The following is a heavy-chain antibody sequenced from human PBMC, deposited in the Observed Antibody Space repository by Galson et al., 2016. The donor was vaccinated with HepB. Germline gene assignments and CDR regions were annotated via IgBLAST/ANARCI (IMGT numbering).Heavy chain of an antibody. V-gene: IGHV3-23*01. J-gene: IGHJ3*01. D-gene: IGHD6-19*01. CDR2: ISSSDGRT. Sequence: SLRLSCAASGFTFNTYAMTWVRQAPGKGLEWVSSISSSDGRTWYADSVRGRFTISTDNSKTTLYVQMNSLRVDESAIYYCAKSHFALPDSGCFNAFDLWGQWTMVTVSS. CDR3: AKSHFALPDSGCFNAFDL. CDR1: GFTFNTYA.